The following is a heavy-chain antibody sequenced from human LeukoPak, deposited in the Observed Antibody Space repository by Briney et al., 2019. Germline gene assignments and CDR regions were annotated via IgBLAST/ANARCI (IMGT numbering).Heavy chain of an antibody. CDR3: ARGRSGSYYNPFDY. D-gene: IGHD3-10*01. CDR2: IDHSGST. CDR1: GGSFSGYY. J-gene: IGHJ4*02. V-gene: IGHV4-34*01. Sequence: TLSPTCAVYGGSFSGYYWSWIRPPPGKGLGWIGEIDHSGSTDYNPSLKSRVTLSVDTSKNQFSLKLSSVTAADTAVYYCARGRSGSYYNPFDYWGQGTLVTVSS.